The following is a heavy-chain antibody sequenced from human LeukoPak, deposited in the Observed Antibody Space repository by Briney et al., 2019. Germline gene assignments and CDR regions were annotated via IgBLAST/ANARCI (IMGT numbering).Heavy chain of an antibody. D-gene: IGHD6-13*01. Sequence: ASVKVSCKASGYTFTGYYMHWVRQAPGQGLEWMGWINPNSGGTNYAQKLQGRVTMTRDTTISTAYMELSRLRSDDTAVYDCARDQSSWVPRDAFDIWGQGTMVTVSS. V-gene: IGHV1-2*02. CDR3: ARDQSSWVPRDAFDI. J-gene: IGHJ3*02. CDR1: GYTFTGYY. CDR2: INPNSGGT.